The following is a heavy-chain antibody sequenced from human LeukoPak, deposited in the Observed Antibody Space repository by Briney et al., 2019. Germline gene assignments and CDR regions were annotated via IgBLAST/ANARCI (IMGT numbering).Heavy chain of an antibody. CDR3: ASLAAAGRAPFDY. J-gene: IGHJ4*02. V-gene: IGHV4-4*02. CDR2: IYHSGST. D-gene: IGHD6-13*01. CDR1: GGSISSSNW. Sequence: SETLSLTCAVSGGSISSSNWWSWVRQPPGKGLEWIGEIYHSGSTNYNPSLKSRVTISADKSKNQFSLKLSSVTAADTAVYYCASLAAAGRAPFDYWGQGTLVTVSS.